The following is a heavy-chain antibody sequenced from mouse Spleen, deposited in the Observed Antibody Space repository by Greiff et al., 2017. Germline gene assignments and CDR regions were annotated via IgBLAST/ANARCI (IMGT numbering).Heavy chain of an antibody. J-gene: IGHJ4*01. CDR3: AKQDYYGSNYDYAMDY. CDR1: GFSLTDYG. CDR2: IWGSGTT. Sequence: VQGVESGPGLVAPSQSLSITCTVSGFSLTDYGVSWIRQPPGKGLEWLGVIWGSGTTYYNSALKSRLTISKDNSKSQVFLKMNSLQTDDTAMYYCAKQDYYGSNYDYAMDYWGQGTSVTVSS. V-gene: IGHV2-6-5*01. D-gene: IGHD1-1*01.